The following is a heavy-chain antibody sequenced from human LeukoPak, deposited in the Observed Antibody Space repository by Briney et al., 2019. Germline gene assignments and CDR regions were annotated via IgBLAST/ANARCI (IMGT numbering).Heavy chain of an antibody. CDR2: IIPIFGTA. CDR1: GGTFSSYA. V-gene: IGHV1-69*01. J-gene: IGHJ6*04. D-gene: IGHD3-9*01. CDR3: AREGLGRVRYFGLAGDMDV. Sequence: SVTVSCKASGGTFSSYAISWVRQAPGQGLEWMGGIIPIFGTANYAQKFQGRVTITADESTSTAYMELSSLRSEDTAVYYCAREGLGRVRYFGLAGDMDVWGKGTTVTVSS.